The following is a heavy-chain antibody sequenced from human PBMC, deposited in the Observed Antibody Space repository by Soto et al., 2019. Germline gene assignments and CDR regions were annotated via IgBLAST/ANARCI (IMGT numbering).Heavy chain of an antibody. CDR1: GFTFSSYG. Sequence: GGSLRLSCAASGFTFSSYGMHWVRQAPGKGLEWVAVISYDGSNKYYADSVKGRFTISRDNSKNTLYLQMNSLRAEDTAVYYCAKHQGPATHFDYWGQGTLVTVSS. V-gene: IGHV3-30*18. CDR3: AKHQGPATHFDY. CDR2: ISYDGSNK. J-gene: IGHJ4*02.